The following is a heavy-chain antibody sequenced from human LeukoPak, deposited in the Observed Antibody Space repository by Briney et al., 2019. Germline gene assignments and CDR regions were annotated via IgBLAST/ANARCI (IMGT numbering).Heavy chain of an antibody. CDR1: GFTFDDYA. J-gene: IGHJ3*02. CDR2: ISWDGGST. Sequence: GGSLRLSCAASGFTFDDYAMHWVRQAPGKGLEWVSLISWDGGSTYYADSVKGRFTISRDNSKNSLYLQMSSLRAEDTALYYCAKDIRAGSPGPQTGAFDIWGQGTMVTVSS. D-gene: IGHD3-10*01. CDR3: AKDIRAGSPGPQTGAFDI. V-gene: IGHV3-43D*04.